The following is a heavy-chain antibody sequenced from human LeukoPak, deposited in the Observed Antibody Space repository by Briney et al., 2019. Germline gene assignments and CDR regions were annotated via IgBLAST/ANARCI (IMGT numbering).Heavy chain of an antibody. V-gene: IGHV1-46*01. CDR3: ARVEDPQYNWNGVGFDY. J-gene: IGHJ4*02. Sequence: ASVKVSCKASGYTFTSYGISWVRQAPGQGLEWMGIINPSGGSTSYAQKFQGRVTMTRDMSTSTVYMELSSLRSEDTAVYYCARVEDPQYNWNGVGFDYWGQGTLVTVSS. CDR1: GYTFTSYG. D-gene: IGHD1-20*01. CDR2: INPSGGST.